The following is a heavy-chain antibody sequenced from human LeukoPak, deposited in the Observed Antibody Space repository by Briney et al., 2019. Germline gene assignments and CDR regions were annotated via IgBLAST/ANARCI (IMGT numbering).Heavy chain of an antibody. CDR2: ISSSSSYI. J-gene: IGHJ3*02. Sequence: GGSLRLSCAASGFTVSSNYMSWVRQAPGKGLEWVSSISSSSSYIYYADSVKGRFTISRDNAKNSLYLQMNSLRAEDTAVYYCARVRGITGTGAFDIWGQGTMVTVSS. CDR3: ARVRGITGTGAFDI. CDR1: GFTVSSNY. D-gene: IGHD1-20*01. V-gene: IGHV3-21*01.